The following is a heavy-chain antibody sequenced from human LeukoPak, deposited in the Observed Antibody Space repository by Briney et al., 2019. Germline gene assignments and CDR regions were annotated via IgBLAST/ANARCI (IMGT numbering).Heavy chain of an antibody. D-gene: IGHD6-19*01. CDR2: IYHGGST. V-gene: IGHV4-38-2*02. CDR3: AREATLYGSSLDN. Sequence: KSSETLSLTCIVSTFSISNSNGYYRGWIRQPPGKGLEWIGRIYHGGSTSYNASLKSRVTISLDTSKNQFSLKLTSVTAADTAVYYCAREATLYGSSLDNWGQGTLVTVSS. J-gene: IGHJ4*02. CDR1: TFSISNSNGYY.